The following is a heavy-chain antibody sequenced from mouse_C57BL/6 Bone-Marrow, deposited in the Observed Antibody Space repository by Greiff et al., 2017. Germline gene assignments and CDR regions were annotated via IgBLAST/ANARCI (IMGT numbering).Heavy chain of an antibody. J-gene: IGHJ4*01. Sequence: EVQLQQSGPELVKPGASVKIPCKASGYTFTDYNMDWVKQSHGKSLEWIGDINPNNGGTIYNQKFKGKATLTVDKSSSTAYMELRSLTSEDTAVYYCARATTVPLYYAMDYWGQGTSVTVSS. CDR3: ARATTVPLYYAMDY. CDR1: GYTFTDYN. V-gene: IGHV1-18*01. D-gene: IGHD1-1*01. CDR2: INPNNGGT.